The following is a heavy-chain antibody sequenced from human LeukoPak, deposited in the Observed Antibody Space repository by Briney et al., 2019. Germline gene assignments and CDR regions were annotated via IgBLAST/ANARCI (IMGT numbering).Heavy chain of an antibody. J-gene: IGHJ4*02. Sequence: GGSLRLSCTASGLTFRDPALTWFRQAPGKGLEWVAYIRYDGINEYYADSVKGRFTIPRDLSMNTLFLQINSLRPEDTAVHYCSKDRGVFGVAYSLDYWGQGALVTVSS. CDR3: SKDRGVFGVAYSLDY. D-gene: IGHD3-3*01. V-gene: IGHV3-30*02. CDR1: GLTFRDPA. CDR2: IRYDGINE.